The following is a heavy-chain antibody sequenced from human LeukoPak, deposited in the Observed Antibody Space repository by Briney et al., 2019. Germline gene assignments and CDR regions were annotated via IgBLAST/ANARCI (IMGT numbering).Heavy chain of an antibody. CDR3: AKVKLLWFGEVGRGFDY. D-gene: IGHD3-10*01. J-gene: IGHJ4*02. Sequence: PGGSLRLSCVASGFTFSSYAMSWVRQVPGKWLEWVSAISGSGGSTYYADSVKGRFTISRDNSKNTLYLQMNSLRAEDTAVYYCAKVKLLWFGEVGRGFDYWGQGTLVTVSS. CDR2: ISGSGGST. CDR1: GFTFSSYA. V-gene: IGHV3-23*01.